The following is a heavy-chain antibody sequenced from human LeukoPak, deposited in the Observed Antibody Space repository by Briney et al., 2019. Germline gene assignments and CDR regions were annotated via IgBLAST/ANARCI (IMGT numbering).Heavy chain of an antibody. CDR2: ISWDGGST. CDR1: GFTFDDYT. D-gene: IGHD2-21*01. V-gene: IGHV3-43*01. Sequence: GGSLRLSCAASGFTFDDYTMHWVRQAPGKGLEWVSLISWDGGSTYYADSVKGRFTISRDNAKNSLYMQMNSLRAEDTAVYYCARGSTDWATVYWGQGTLVTVSS. CDR3: ARGSTDWATVY. J-gene: IGHJ4*02.